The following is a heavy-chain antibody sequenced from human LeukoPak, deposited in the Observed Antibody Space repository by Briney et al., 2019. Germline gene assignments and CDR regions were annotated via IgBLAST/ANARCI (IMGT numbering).Heavy chain of an antibody. Sequence: SETLSLTCSVSGGSISYYYWSWIRQPPGKGLEWIGYIYYSGSTNYNPSLKSRVTISVDMSKNQFSLKLSSVTAADTAVYYCARGYDSSGYYVDYWGQGTLVTVSS. D-gene: IGHD3-22*01. CDR1: GGSISYYY. CDR3: ARGYDSSGYYVDY. J-gene: IGHJ4*02. V-gene: IGHV4-59*12. CDR2: IYYSGST.